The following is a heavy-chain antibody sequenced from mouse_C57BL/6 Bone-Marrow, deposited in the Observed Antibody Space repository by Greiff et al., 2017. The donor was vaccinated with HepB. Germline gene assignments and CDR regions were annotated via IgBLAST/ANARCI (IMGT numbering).Heavy chain of an antibody. Sequence: EVQLQQSGAELVKPGASVKLSCTASGFNIKDYYMHWVKQRPEQGLEWIGRIDPEDGAPKYAPKFQGKATITADTSSNTASLQLSSLTSEDTAVYYCARGDYDCYFDVWGTGTTVTVSS. J-gene: IGHJ1*03. V-gene: IGHV14-2*01. D-gene: IGHD2-4*01. CDR3: ARGDYDCYFDV. CDR1: GFNIKDYY. CDR2: IDPEDGAP.